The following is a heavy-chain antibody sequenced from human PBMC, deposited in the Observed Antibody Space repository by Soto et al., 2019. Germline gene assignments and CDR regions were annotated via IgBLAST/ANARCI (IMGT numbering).Heavy chain of an antibody. V-gene: IGHV3-11*01. J-gene: IGHJ4*02. D-gene: IGHD1-26*01. CDR2: ISPSGDVT. CDR3: ARQLERRVGAASH. CDR1: GFFFTDYF. Sequence: GGSLRLSCSTSGFFFTDYFMSWIRQAPGKGLEWVSYISPSGDVTHYADSVKGRSTISRDNTKNSLFLQMSSLRDDDTAVYYCARQLERRVGAASHWGQGTRVTVSS.